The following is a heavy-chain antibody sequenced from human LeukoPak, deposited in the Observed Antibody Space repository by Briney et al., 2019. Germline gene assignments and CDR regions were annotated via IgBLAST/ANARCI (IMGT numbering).Heavy chain of an antibody. CDR3: AISYYYGSGSSPPFDY. D-gene: IGHD3-10*01. V-gene: IGHV4-34*01. J-gene: IGHJ4*02. CDR1: GGSFSGYY. CDR2: INHSGST. Sequence: KPSETLSLTCAVYGGSFSGYYWSWIRQPPGKGLEWIGEINHSGSTNYNPSLKSRVTISVDTSKNQFSLKLSSVTAADTAVYYCAISYYYGSGSSPPFDYWGQGTLVTVSS.